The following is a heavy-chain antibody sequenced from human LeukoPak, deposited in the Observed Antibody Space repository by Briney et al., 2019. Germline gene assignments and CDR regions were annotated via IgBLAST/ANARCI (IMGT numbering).Heavy chain of an antibody. V-gene: IGHV4-4*07. D-gene: IGHD6-19*01. CDR1: GDSISNYH. CDR3: ARRDITSGWSFNY. J-gene: IGHJ4*02. Sequence: PSETLPLTCSVSGDSISNYHWSWIRQPAGKGLEWIGQSHSSGRTNYNPPLESRVTVSIDTPENQFSLTIRSVTAADTAIYYCARRDITSGWSFNYWGQGILVTVS. CDR2: SHSSGRT.